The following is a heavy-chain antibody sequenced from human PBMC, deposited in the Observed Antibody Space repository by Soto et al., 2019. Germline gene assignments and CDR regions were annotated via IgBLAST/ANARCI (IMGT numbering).Heavy chain of an antibody. J-gene: IGHJ6*02. V-gene: IGHV1-69*13. CDR1: GGTFSSYA. CDR3: ARDGGYCSGGSRYSDPNYYHGMDV. CDR2: IIPIFGTA. D-gene: IGHD2-15*01. Sequence: SVKVSCKASGGTFSSYAISWVRQAPGQGLEWMGGIIPIFGTANYAQKFQGRVTITADESTSTAYMELSSLRSEDTAVYYCARDGGYCSGGSRYSDPNYYHGMDVWGQGTTVTVSS.